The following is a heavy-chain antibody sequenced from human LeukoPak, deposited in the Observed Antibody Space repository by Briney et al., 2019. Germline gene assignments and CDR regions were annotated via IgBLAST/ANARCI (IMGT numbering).Heavy chain of an antibody. D-gene: IGHD1-26*01. CDR3: AKSGGYGLIDY. CDR2: IYDSGST. Sequence: SETLSLTCSVSGASISGSGYYWGWIRQPPGKGLEWIGNIYDSGSTYYNASLQSRVTISIDTSKNQFSLRLSSVTAADTAMYYCAKSGGYGLIDYWGQGTLVTVSS. J-gene: IGHJ4*02. CDR1: GASISGSGYY. V-gene: IGHV4-39*01.